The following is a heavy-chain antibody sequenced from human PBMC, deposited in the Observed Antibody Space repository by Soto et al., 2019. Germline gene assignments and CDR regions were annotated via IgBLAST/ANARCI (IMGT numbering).Heavy chain of an antibody. CDR3: VSTSCHGYYGMDV. D-gene: IGHD2-2*01. J-gene: IGHJ6*02. V-gene: IGHV1-18*01. CDR2: ISTYNGDT. CDR1: GYTFTRSG. Sequence: ASVKVSCKASGYTFTRSGISWVRQAPGQGLEWMGWISTYNGDTNYAQTFQGRVTMTTDTSTSTVHMEVRSLRSDDTAVYYCVSTSCHGYYGMDVWGQGTTVTVSS.